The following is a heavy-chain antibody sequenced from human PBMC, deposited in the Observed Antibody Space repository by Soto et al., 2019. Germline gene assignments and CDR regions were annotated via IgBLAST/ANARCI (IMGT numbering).Heavy chain of an antibody. V-gene: IGHV1-18*04. CDR2: ISAYNGNT. D-gene: IGHD1-26*01. CDR1: CYTFTSYG. Sequence: SVEVSCRASCYTFTSYGISWVRQAPVQGLEWMGWISAYNGNTNYAQKLQGRVTMTTDTSTSTAYMELRSLRSDDTAVSYCATVLTVVGATTRHFDYWGQGTLVTVNS. CDR3: ATVLTVVGATTRHFDY. J-gene: IGHJ4*02.